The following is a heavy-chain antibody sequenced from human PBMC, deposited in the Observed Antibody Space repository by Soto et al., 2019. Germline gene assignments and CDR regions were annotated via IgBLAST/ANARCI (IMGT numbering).Heavy chain of an antibody. Sequence: GESLKISCKGSGYSFTSYWIGWVRQMPGKGLEWMGIIYPGDSDTRYSPSFQGQVTISADKSISTAYLQWSSLKASDTAMYYCAKDLPPGAIFGVVITGSYGMDVWGQGTTVTVSS. CDR3: AKDLPPGAIFGVVITGSYGMDV. CDR1: GYSFTSYW. V-gene: IGHV5-51*01. D-gene: IGHD3-3*01. J-gene: IGHJ6*02. CDR2: IYPGDSDT.